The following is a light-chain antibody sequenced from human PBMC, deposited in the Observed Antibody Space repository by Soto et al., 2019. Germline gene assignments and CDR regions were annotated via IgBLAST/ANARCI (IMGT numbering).Light chain of an antibody. CDR1: SGHSNYA. Sequence: QPVLTQSPSASASLGASVKLTCTLSSGHSNYAIAWHQQQPEKGPRFLMKLNSDGSHSKGDGIPDRFSGSSSGAERYLTISTRQSEDEADSYCQTWVTGIHIFGGGTKLTVL. CDR2: LNSDGSH. V-gene: IGLV4-69*01. CDR3: QTWVTGIHI. J-gene: IGLJ2*01.